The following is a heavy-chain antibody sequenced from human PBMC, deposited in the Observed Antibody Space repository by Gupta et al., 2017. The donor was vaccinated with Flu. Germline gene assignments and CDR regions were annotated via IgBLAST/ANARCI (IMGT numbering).Heavy chain of an antibody. V-gene: IGHV3-21*01. CDR3: AKSTADTAMVYYYDGMDV. Sequence: GKGLEWVSSISGSRTYIYYADSVKGRFTINRDNAKNSLYLQMNSLRAEDTAVYYCAKSTADTAMVYYYDGMDVWGQGTTVTVSS. J-gene: IGHJ6*02. D-gene: IGHD5-18*01. CDR2: ISGSRTYI.